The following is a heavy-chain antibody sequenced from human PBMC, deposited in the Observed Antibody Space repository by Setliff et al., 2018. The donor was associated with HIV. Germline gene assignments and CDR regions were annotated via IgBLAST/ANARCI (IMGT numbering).Heavy chain of an antibody. J-gene: IGHJ4*02. CDR1: GYTFTNYW. CDR3: TTDKSWSPDY. Sequence: GESLKISCKGSGYTFTNYWIAWVRQMPGKGLEWMGIIYPGDSDTRYSPSFQGQVTISADKSINTAYLQWSSLKASDIAMYYCTTDKSWSPDYWGQGTLVTVSS. D-gene: IGHD6-13*01. CDR2: IYPGDSDT. V-gene: IGHV5-51*01.